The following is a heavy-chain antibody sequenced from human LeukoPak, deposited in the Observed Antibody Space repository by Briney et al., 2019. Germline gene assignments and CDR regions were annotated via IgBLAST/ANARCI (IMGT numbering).Heavy chain of an antibody. CDR3: ARVGYCSGGSCYATYYYGMDV. V-gene: IGHV1-8*01. D-gene: IGHD2-15*01. Sequence: ASVKVSCKASGYTFTSYDINWVRQATGQGLEWMGWMNPNSGNTGYAQKFQGRVTMTRNPSISTAYMELSSLRSEDTAVYYCARVGYCSGGSCYATYYYGMDVWGQGTTVTVSS. CDR1: GYTFTSYD. J-gene: IGHJ6*02. CDR2: MNPNSGNT.